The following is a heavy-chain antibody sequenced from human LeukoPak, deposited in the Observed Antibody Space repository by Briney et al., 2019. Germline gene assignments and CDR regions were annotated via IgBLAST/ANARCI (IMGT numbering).Heavy chain of an antibody. D-gene: IGHD3-22*01. Sequence: ASVKVSCKASGGTFSSYAISWVRQAPGQGLEWMGGIIPIFGTANYAQKLQGRVTMTTDTSTSTAYMELRSLRSDDTAVYYCARLDSSGYYFWGQGTLVTVSS. V-gene: IGHV1-69*05. CDR1: GGTFSSYA. CDR2: IIPIFGTA. J-gene: IGHJ4*02. CDR3: ARLDSSGYYF.